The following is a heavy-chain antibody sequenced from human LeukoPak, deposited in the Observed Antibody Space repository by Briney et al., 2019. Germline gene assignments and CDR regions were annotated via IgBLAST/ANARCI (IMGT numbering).Heavy chain of an antibody. Sequence: SETLSLTCAVSGGSISSGAYSWSWIRQLPRKGLEWIGYVYYSGGTYYNPSLKSRVTISVDTSKNQFSLKLSSVTAADTAVYYCASHSGGYAYWGQGTLVTVSS. CDR1: GGSISSGAYS. CDR3: ASHSGGYAY. J-gene: IGHJ4*02. CDR2: VYYSGGT. D-gene: IGHD5-12*01. V-gene: IGHV4-30-4*07.